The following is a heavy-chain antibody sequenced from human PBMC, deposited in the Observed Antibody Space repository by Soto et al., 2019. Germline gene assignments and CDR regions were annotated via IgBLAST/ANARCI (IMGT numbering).Heavy chain of an antibody. CDR2: IYYSGST. CDR3: AATYYDFWSGYKILYYFDF. Sequence: SETLSLTCTVSGGSISSGGYYWSWIRQHPGKGLEWIGYIYYSGSTYYNPSLKSRVTISVDTSKNQFSLKLSSVTAADTAVYYCAATYYDFWSGYKILYYFDFWGQGTLVTVSS. CDR1: GGSISSGGYY. V-gene: IGHV4-31*03. D-gene: IGHD3-3*01. J-gene: IGHJ4*02.